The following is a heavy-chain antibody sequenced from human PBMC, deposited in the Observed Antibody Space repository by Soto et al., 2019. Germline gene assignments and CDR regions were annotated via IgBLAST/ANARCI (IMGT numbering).Heavy chain of an antibody. J-gene: IGHJ4*02. V-gene: IGHV1-8*01. CDR1: GYTFTSYD. Sequence: QVQLVQSGAEVKKPGASVKVSCKASGYTFTSYDINWVRQATEQGLEWMGWMNPNSGNTGYAQKFQGRVTMTRNTSMSTAYMELSSLRSEDTAVYYCARAFESRVYYFDYCGQGTLVTVSS. CDR2: MNPNSGNT. CDR3: ARAFESRVYYFDY.